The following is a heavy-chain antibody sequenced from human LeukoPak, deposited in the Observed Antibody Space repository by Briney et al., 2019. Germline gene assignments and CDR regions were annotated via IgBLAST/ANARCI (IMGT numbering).Heavy chain of an antibody. V-gene: IGHV4-4*07. J-gene: IGHJ4*02. CDR3: TRASGSYRTLDY. D-gene: IGHD1-26*01. CDR2: IYTSGST. Sequence: SETLSLTCTVSGGSISGYYWSWIRQPAGKGLEWIGHIYTSGSTNYDPSLKSRLTMSVDTSKNQFSLKLSSVTAADTAVYYCTRASGSYRTLDYWGQGTLVTVSS. CDR1: GGSISGYY.